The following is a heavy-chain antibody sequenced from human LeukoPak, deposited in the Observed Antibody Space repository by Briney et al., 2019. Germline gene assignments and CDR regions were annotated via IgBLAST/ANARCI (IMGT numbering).Heavy chain of an antibody. CDR2: INPNSGGT. CDR3: ARDWTSAVGATKVDY. J-gene: IGHJ4*02. V-gene: IGHV1-2*06. Sequence: ASVKVSCKASGYTFTGYYMHWVRQAPGQWLEWMGRINPNSGGTNYAQKFQGRVTMTRDTSISTAYMELSRLRSDDTAVYYCARDWTSAVGATKVDYWGQGTLVTVSS. CDR1: GYTFTGYY. D-gene: IGHD1-26*01.